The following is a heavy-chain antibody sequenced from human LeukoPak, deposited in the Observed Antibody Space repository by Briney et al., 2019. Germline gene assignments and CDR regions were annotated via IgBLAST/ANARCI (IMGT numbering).Heavy chain of an antibody. CDR2: ISSSSSTI. D-gene: IGHD6-13*01. V-gene: IGHV3-48*01. J-gene: IGHJ3*02. CDR3: AREFRSSWDDAFDI. CDR1: GFTFSSYS. Sequence: GGSLRLSCAASGFTFSSYSMNWVRQAPGKGLEWVSYISSSSSTIYYADSVKGRFTISRDNAKNSLYLQMNSLRAEDTAVYYCAREFRSSWDDAFDIWGQGTMVTVSS.